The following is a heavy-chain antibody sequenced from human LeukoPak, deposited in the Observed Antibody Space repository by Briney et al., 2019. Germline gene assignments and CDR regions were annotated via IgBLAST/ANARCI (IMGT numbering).Heavy chain of an antibody. CDR2: IYYSGST. CDR1: GGSISSSSYY. J-gene: IGHJ4*02. Sequence: SEALSLTCTVSGGSISSSSYYWGWIRQPPGKGLEWIGSIYYSGSTYYNPSLKSRVTISVDTSKNQFSLKLTSVTAADTAVYYCARSPYNYGSGSRFDYWGQGALVTVSS. V-gene: IGHV4-39*07. CDR3: ARSPYNYGSGSRFDY. D-gene: IGHD3-10*01.